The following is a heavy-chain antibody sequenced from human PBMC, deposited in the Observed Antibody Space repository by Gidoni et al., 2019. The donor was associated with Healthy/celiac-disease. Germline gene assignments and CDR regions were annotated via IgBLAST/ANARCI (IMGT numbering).Heavy chain of an antibody. CDR1: GFALSNARMG. D-gene: IGHD6-19*01. J-gene: IGHJ4*02. CDR2: LFSNAET. CDR3: ARILYGSGWYVDY. V-gene: IGHV2-26*01. Sequence: QVTLKESGPVLVKPTETLTLTCTVSGFALSNARMGVSWIRQPPGKALEWLAHLFSNAETSCSTSLKSRLTISKDTSKSQVVLTMTNMDPVDTATYYCARILYGSGWYVDYWGQGTLVTVSS.